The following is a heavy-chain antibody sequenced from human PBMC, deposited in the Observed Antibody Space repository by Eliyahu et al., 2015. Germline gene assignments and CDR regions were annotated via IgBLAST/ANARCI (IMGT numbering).Heavy chain of an antibody. V-gene: IGHV1-2*06. CDR2: INPHNGDT. J-gene: IGHJ6*03. CDR3: TREPYYYYYMDV. CDR1: EXPFSGYX. Sequence: QAHLVQSGPEVXXPGASVKVSCKASEXPFSGYXVHWVRKAPGQGLEWMGRINPHNGDTLYAQKFQDRVNMTRDTSRSTAYMDLXRLTSADTAVYYCTREPYYYYYMDVWGKGTTVIVSS.